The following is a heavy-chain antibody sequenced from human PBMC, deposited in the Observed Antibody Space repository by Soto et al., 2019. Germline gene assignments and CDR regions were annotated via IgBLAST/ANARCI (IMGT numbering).Heavy chain of an antibody. CDR3: ARDPTVSVVAARSGLNYYGMDV. Sequence: PGGSLRLSCAASGFTFSSYSMNWVRQAPGKGLEWVSYISSSSSTIYYADSVKGRFTISRDNAKNSLYLQMNSLRDEDTAVYYCARDPTVSVVAARSGLNYYGMDVWGQGTTVTVSS. D-gene: IGHD6-6*01. CDR2: ISSSSSTI. V-gene: IGHV3-48*02. J-gene: IGHJ6*02. CDR1: GFTFSSYS.